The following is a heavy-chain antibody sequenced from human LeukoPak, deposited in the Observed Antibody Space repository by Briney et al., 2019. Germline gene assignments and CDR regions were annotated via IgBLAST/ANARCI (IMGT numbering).Heavy chain of an antibody. CDR2: INHSGST. D-gene: IGHD3-22*01. CDR1: GGSFSGYY. CDR3: ARLRGISGYYRGYYYYMDV. V-gene: IGHV4-34*01. J-gene: IGHJ6*03. Sequence: SETLSLTCAVYGGSFSGYYWSWIRQPPGKGLEWIWEINHSGSTNYNPSLKSRVTISVDTSKNQFSLKLSSVTAADTAVYYCARLRGISGYYRGYYYYMDVWGKGTTVTVSS.